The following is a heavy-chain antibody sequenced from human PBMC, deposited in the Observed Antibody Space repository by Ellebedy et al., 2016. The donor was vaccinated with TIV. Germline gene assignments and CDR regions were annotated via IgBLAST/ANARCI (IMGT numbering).Heavy chain of an antibody. D-gene: IGHD1-1*01. V-gene: IGHV3-11*04. CDR3: ARDRRPRTDY. J-gene: IGHJ4*02. Sequence: GESLKISCAASGFTFSEDYMSWIRQAPGKGLEWVSYISSSGSTIYYADSVKGRFTISRDNAKNSVYLQMNSLRVEDTAVYYCARDRRPRTDYWGQGTLLTVSS. CDR1: GFTFSEDY. CDR2: ISSSGSTI.